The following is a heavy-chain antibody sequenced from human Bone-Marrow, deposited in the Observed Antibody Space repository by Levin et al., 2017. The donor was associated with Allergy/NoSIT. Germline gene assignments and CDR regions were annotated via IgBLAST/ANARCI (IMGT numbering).Heavy chain of an antibody. CDR2: ITWDGLTK. Sequence: PGGSLRLSCAASGFSFSSYSMHWVRQAPGKGLEWVASITWDGLTKYYADSVKGRFTVSKDNSKNTLHVQMSGLRAGDTAVYFCAREGYYGSGAYDYWGQGTLVTVSS. D-gene: IGHD3-10*01. V-gene: IGHV3-30*03. J-gene: IGHJ4*02. CDR1: GFSFSSYS. CDR3: AREGYYGSGAYDY.